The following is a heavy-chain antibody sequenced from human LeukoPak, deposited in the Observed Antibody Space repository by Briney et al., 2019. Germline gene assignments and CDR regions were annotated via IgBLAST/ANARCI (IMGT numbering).Heavy chain of an antibody. Sequence: SVKVSCKASGGTFSSYAISWVRQAPGQGLEWMGGIIPIFGTANCAQKFQGRVTITTDESTSTAYMELSSLRSEDTAVYYCARDRGYYYGSGSYTNWGQGTLVTVSS. CDR3: ARDRGYYYGSGSYTN. CDR2: IIPIFGTA. CDR1: GGTFSSYA. D-gene: IGHD3-10*01. V-gene: IGHV1-69*05. J-gene: IGHJ4*02.